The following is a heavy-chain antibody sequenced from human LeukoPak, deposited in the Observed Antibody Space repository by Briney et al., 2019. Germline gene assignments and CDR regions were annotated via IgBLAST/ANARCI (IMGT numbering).Heavy chain of an antibody. J-gene: IGHJ3*02. CDR2: VDWSGGRT. CDR3: ARLGVGATRDAFDI. D-gene: IGHD1-26*01. CDR1: GFTFDDYG. Sequence: GGSLRLSCAASGFTFDDYGMSWVRQDPGRRLEWVSTVDWSGGRTSYADSVKGRFTISRDNAKNSLYLQMNSLRAEDTALYYCARLGVGATRDAFDIWGQGTMVTVSS. V-gene: IGHV3-20*04.